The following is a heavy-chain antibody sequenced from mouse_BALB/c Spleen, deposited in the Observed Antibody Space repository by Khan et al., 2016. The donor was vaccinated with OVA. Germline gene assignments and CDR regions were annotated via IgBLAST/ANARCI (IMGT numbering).Heavy chain of an antibody. V-gene: IGHV2-3*01. CDR2: LWGDGAT. CDR1: GFSLTIYG. Sequence: VELVESGPGLLAPSQSLSLTCPVSGFSLTIYGLSWVRPPPGKGLEWLVVLWGDGATNYPSALISRLIITKYNSKSQVFLKLHSLQTDDTATDYCAKFTPDYYSLDYWGQGTSVTVSS. J-gene: IGHJ4*01. CDR3: AKFTPDYYSLDY. D-gene: IGHD1-1*01.